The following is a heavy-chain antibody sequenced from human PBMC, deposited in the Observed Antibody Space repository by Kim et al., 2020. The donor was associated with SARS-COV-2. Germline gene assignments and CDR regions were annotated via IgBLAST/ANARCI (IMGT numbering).Heavy chain of an antibody. CDR1: GYSFTSFG. Sequence: ASVKVSCKASGYSFTSFGIMWVRQAPGQGLEWVGWISTYSGDANYAQKFQGRVTMTRDTATTTAYVELWSLRPDDTAVYYCARGQWSQSAVDFWGQGTLLTVSS. D-gene: IGHD6-19*01. V-gene: IGHV1-18*01. CDR2: ISTYSGDA. CDR3: ARGQWSQSAVDF. J-gene: IGHJ4*02.